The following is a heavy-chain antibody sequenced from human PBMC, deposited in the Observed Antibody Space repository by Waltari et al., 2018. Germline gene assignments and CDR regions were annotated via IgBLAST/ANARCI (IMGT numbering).Heavy chain of an antibody. J-gene: IGHJ4*02. Sequence: QVQLQESGPGLVKPSETLSLTCTVSGYSISSGYYWGWIRQPPGKGLEWIGSIYHSGSTYYNPSLKSRVTISVDTSKNQFSLKLSSVTAADTAVYYCARQRYSPSVRYYFDYWGQGTLVTVSS. CDR2: IYHSGST. CDR1: GYSISSGYY. V-gene: IGHV4-38-2*02. CDR3: ARQRYSPSVRYYFDY. D-gene: IGHD5-18*01.